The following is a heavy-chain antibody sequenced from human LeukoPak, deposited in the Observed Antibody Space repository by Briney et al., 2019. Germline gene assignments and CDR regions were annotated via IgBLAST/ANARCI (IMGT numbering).Heavy chain of an antibody. CDR2: ISGGGGRT. J-gene: IGHJ4*02. D-gene: IGHD4-17*01. CDR1: GFTFSSYS. V-gene: IGHV3-23*01. Sequence: GGSLRLSCAASGFTFSSYSMNWGRQAPGKGLEWGSAISGGGGRTYYADTVKGRFTISRDNTKNTLHLHMNSPRAKDTAVYSCARSGDYGDYFDYWGQGTLVTVSS. CDR3: ARSGDYGDYFDY.